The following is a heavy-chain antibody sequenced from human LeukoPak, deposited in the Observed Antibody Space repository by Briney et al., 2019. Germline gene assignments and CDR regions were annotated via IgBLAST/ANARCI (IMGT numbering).Heavy chain of an antibody. CDR2: IYYSGST. J-gene: IGHJ4*02. V-gene: IGHV4-39*01. D-gene: IGHD2-15*01. CDR1: GGSISSSSYY. CDR3: ARHGALGYCSGGSCYGKEYYFDY. Sequence: PSETLSLTCTVSGGSISSSSYYWGWIRQPPGQGLEWIGSIYYSGSTYYNPSLKSRVTISVDTSKNQFSLKLSSVTAADPAVYYCARHGALGYCSGGSCYGKEYYFDYWGQGTLVTVSS.